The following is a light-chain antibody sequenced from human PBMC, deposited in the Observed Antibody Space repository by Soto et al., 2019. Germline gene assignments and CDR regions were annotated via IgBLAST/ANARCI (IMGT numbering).Light chain of an antibody. Sequence: ERVKTPAAAVLLKKTGERATLSCRASQSVSSNLAWYQQKPGQAPRLLIYGASTRATGIPARFSGSGSGTEFTLTISSLQSEDFAVYYCQQYNNWPPTFGQGTKVDIK. CDR2: GAS. CDR3: QQYNNWPPT. J-gene: IGKJ2*01. CDR1: QSVSSN. V-gene: IGKV3-15*01.